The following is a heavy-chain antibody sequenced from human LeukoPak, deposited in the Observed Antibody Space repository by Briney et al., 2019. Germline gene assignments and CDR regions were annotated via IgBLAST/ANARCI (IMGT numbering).Heavy chain of an antibody. CDR3: ARDGHQWLFDY. D-gene: IGHD5-18*01. CDR2: IWYDGSKK. CDR1: GFTFPSYG. J-gene: IGHJ4*02. Sequence: GGSLRLSWAASGFTFPSYGMDWVRQAPGKGLEWVAIIWYDGSKKYYADSVKGRLTISRDNSKNTLSLQMNSLRAEDTGVYYCARDGHQWLFDYWGQGTLVTVSS. V-gene: IGHV3-33*01.